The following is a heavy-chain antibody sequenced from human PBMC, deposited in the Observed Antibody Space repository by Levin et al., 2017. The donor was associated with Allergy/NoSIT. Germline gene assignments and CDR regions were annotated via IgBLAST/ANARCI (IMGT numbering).Heavy chain of an antibody. CDR2: IYWDDDK. J-gene: IGHJ1*01. CDR3: AHSVPGSGYSPTEYFQH. V-gene: IGHV2-5*02. D-gene: IGHD3-22*01. CDR1: GFSLSTSGVG. Sequence: SGPTLVKPTQTLTLTCTFSGFSLSTSGVGVGWIRQPPGKALEWLALIYWDDDKRYSPSLKSRLTITKDTSNNQVVLTMTNMDPVDTATYYCAHSVPGSGYSPTEYFQHWGQGTLVTVSS.